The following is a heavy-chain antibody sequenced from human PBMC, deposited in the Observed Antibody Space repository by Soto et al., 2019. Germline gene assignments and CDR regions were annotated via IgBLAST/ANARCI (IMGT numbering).Heavy chain of an antibody. CDR1: GFTLSNCG. Sequence: RLSCAASGFTLSNCGMNWVRQTPGKGLEWVSYISDSGATKHYADSVKGRFTISRDNGKDSLYLQMNSLRDEDTAVYFCARCSRNSCYSYGVDVWGQGATVTVSS. J-gene: IGHJ6*02. CDR2: ISDSGATK. CDR3: ARCSRNSCYSYGVDV. D-gene: IGHD2-15*01. V-gene: IGHV3-48*02.